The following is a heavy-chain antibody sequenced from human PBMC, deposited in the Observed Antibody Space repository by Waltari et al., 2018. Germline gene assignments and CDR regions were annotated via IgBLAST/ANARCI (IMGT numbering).Heavy chain of an antibody. CDR1: GFTFSSYR. D-gene: IGHD2-21*01. V-gene: IGHV3-48*04. CDR2: ISGDSGSI. J-gene: IGHJ3*02. CDR3: ARDRDWAFDI. Sequence: EVQLVESGGGLVQPGGSLRLSSAASGFTFSSYRMTWFRQAPGKGLEWVSYISGDSGSIHYADSVKGRITVSRDNAKNSLYLQMSSLTAEDTAVFYCARDRDWAFDIWGQGTMVTVSS.